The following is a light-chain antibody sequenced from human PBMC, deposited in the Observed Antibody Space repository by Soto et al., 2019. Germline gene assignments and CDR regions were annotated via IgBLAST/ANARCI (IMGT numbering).Light chain of an antibody. CDR2: EVS. CDR1: SSDVGGYNY. CDR3: SSYTSSSTYV. V-gene: IGLV2-14*01. Sequence: QSALTQPASVSGSPGQSITISCTGPSSDVGGYNYVSWYQQHPGKAPKLMIYEVSNRPSGVSNRFSGSKSGNTASLTISGLQAEDGADYYCSSYTSSSTYVFGTGTKLTVL. J-gene: IGLJ1*01.